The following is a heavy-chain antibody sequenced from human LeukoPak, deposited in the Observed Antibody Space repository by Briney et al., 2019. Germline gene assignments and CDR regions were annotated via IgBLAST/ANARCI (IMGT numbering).Heavy chain of an antibody. J-gene: IGHJ6*02. D-gene: IGHD1-26*01. CDR2: FDPEDGET. CDR3: ATRVGATTRYYYGMDV. V-gene: IGHV1-24*01. Sequence: GASVKVSCKVSGYTLTELSMHWVRQAPGKGLEWMGGFDPEDGETIYAQKLQGRVTMTEDTSTDTAYMELSSLRSEDTAVYYCATRVGATTRYYYGMDVWGQGTTVTVSS. CDR1: GYTLTELS.